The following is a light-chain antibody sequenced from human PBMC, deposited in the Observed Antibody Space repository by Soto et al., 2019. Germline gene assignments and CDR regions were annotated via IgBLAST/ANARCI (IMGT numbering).Light chain of an antibody. CDR3: QQYNSYWRT. Sequence: EFVLTQSPGTLSLSPGERATLSCRASQSISTNHLAWYQQKPGQAPRLLIYGASNRATGIPDRFSGSGSGTEFTPTISSLQPDDFATYYCQQYNSYWRTFGQGTKVDIK. J-gene: IGKJ1*01. V-gene: IGKV3-20*01. CDR2: GAS. CDR1: QSISTNH.